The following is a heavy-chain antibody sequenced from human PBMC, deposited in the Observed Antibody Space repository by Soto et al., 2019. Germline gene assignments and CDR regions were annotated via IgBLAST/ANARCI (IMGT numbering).Heavy chain of an antibody. CDR1: GYTFTSYA. CDR2: INAGNGNT. Sequence: QVQLVQSGAEVKKPGASVKVSCKASGYTFTSYAMHWVRQAPGQRLEWMGWINAGNGNTKYSQKFQGRVTITRDTSAGTAYMELSSLRSEETAVYYCARGVGSGLSDYWGQGTLVTVSS. V-gene: IGHV1-3*01. D-gene: IGHD1-26*01. J-gene: IGHJ4*02. CDR3: ARGVGSGLSDY.